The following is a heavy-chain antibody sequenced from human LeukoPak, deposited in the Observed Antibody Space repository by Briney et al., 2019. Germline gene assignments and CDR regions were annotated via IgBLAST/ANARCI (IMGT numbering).Heavy chain of an antibody. CDR2: IYYSGST. Sequence: PSETLSLTCTVSGGSISSGSYYWSWIRQPPGKGLEWIGSIYYSGSTYYNPSLKSRVTISVDTSKNQFSLKLSSVTAADTAVYYCARDRGYYYYMDVWGKGTTVTVSS. CDR3: ARDRGYYYYMDV. V-gene: IGHV4-39*07. CDR1: GGSISSGSYY. J-gene: IGHJ6*03.